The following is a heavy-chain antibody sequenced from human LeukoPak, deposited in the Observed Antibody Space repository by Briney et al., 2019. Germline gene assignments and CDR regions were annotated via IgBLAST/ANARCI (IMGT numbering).Heavy chain of an antibody. D-gene: IGHD3-10*01. V-gene: IGHV4-34*01. CDR3: ARHRGSGSYLTNAFDI. Sequence: SETLSLTCAVYGGSFSGYYWSWIRQPPGKGREWIGEINHSGSTNYNPSLKSRVTISVDTSKNQFSLKLSSVTDADTAVYYCARHRGSGSYLTNAFDIWGQGTMVTVSS. CDR1: GGSFSGYY. CDR2: INHSGST. J-gene: IGHJ3*02.